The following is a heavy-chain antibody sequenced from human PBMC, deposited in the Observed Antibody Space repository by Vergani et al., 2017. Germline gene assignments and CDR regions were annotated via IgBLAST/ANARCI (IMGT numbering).Heavy chain of an antibody. D-gene: IGHD2-2*01. CDR3: ALAESSTSCTNSVCIAPETGSWFDP. J-gene: IGHJ5*02. CDR2: ITPCNGNT. CDR1: GYTFTYRY. V-gene: IGHV1-45*02. Sequence: QMQLVQSGAEVKKTGSSVKVSCKASGYTFTYRYLHWVRQAPGQALEWMGWITPCNGNTNYAQKFQDRVTITRDRSMSTAYMELSSLRSEDTAMYYCALAESSTSCTNSVCIAPETGSWFDPWGQGTLVTVSS.